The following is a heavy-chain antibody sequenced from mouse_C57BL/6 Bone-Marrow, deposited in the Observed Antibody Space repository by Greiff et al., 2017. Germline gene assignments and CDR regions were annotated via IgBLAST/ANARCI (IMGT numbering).Heavy chain of an antibody. Sequence: VQLQQSGAELVRPGASVKLSCTASGFNIKDYSMHWVKQRPEQGLEWIGRIDPEDGDTEYAPKFQGKATMTADTSSNPAYLQLSSLTSEDTAVYYCRWLLYAMDYWGQGTSVTVSS. CDR1: GFNIKDYS. J-gene: IGHJ4*01. CDR2: IDPEDGDT. V-gene: IGHV14-1*01. D-gene: IGHD2-3*01. CDR3: RWLLYAMDY.